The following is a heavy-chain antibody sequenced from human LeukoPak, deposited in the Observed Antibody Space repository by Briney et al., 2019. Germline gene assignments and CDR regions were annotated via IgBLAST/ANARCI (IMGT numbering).Heavy chain of an antibody. CDR2: IWYDGSNK. Sequence: PGGSLRPSRAASGFTFSSDGMHWVRQAPGKGLEWVAVIWYDGSNKYYADSVKGRFTISRDNSKNTLYLQMNSLRAEDTAVYYCARGLYDRSGYYVTPDYWGQGTLVTVSS. V-gene: IGHV3-33*01. CDR3: ARGLYDRSGYYVTPDY. J-gene: IGHJ4*02. D-gene: IGHD3-22*01. CDR1: GFTFSSDG.